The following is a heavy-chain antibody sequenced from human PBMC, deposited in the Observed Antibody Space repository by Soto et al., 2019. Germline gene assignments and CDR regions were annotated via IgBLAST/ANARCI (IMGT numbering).Heavy chain of an antibody. CDR3: AEELDGIGTVYAFVI. Sequence: EVHLLESGGGFVQPGGSLRLSCAASGFTFSTYAMTWVRQGPGKGLEYLSAISGSGDTTYYPDSVKGRFTISRDNSKNTRYLQMTSLGAEDTAVYYCAEELDGIGTVYAFVIWCQETMVTVSS. J-gene: IGHJ3*02. D-gene: IGHD1-1*01. V-gene: IGHV3-23*01. CDR1: GFTFSTYA. CDR2: ISGSGDTT.